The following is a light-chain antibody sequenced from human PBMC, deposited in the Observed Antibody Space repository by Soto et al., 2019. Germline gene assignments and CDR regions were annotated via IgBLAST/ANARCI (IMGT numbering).Light chain of an antibody. Sequence: TQSPTTLSLSPASLSAPSCKTSQSVHNFLAWYRQQPGQAPRLIIYGASNRAAGIPARFSGSGSGTDFTLTINSIDPEDFEVYSCQQRSNWPSITFGQGTRLEIK. V-gene: IGKV3-11*01. CDR1: QSVHNF. CDR3: QQRSNWPSIT. CDR2: GAS. J-gene: IGKJ5*01.